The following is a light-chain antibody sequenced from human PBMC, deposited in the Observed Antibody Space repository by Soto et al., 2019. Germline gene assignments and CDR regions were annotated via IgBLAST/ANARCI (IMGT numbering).Light chain of an antibody. J-gene: IGLJ1*01. V-gene: IGLV2-14*01. CDR2: DVS. CDR3: SSYTSSSTLGYV. Sequence: QSALTQPASVSGSPGQSITISCTGTSSDVGGYNYVSWYQQHPGKAPKLMIYDVSNRPSGVSNRFSGSKSGNXASLXISGLQAXDEADYYCSSYTSSSTLGYVFGTGTKVTVL. CDR1: SSDVGGYNY.